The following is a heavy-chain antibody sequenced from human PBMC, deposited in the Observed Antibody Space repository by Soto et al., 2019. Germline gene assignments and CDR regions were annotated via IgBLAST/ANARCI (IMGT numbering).Heavy chain of an antibody. J-gene: IGHJ1*01. CDR1: GYSFTANR. V-gene: IGHV1-18*04. Sequence: ASVKVSCKASGYSFTANRISWVRQAPGQGLEWMGWISADNGWSGYHPKFQDRMTLTTDTSTSTAYLELTSLTSDDTAVYYCATEPTSGWKLPHWVQGSMVTVCS. D-gene: IGHD6-19*01. CDR3: ATEPTSGWKLPH. CDR2: ISADNGWS.